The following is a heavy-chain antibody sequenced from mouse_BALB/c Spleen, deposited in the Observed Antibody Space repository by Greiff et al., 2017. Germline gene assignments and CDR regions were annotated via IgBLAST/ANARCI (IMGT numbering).Heavy chain of an antibody. J-gene: IGHJ2*01. V-gene: IGHV5-17*02. D-gene: IGHD4-1*01. CDR1: GFTFSSFG. CDR3: ATLGRRYFDY. Sequence: EVKLMESGGGLVQPGGSRKLSCAASGFTFSSFGMHWVRQAPEKGLEWVAYISSGSSTIYYADTVKGRFTISRDNPKNTLFLQMTSLRSEDTAMYYCATLGRRYFDYWGQGTTLTVSS. CDR2: ISSGSSTI.